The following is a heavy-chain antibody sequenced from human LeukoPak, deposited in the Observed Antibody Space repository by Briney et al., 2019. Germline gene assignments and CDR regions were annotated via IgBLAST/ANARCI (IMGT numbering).Heavy chain of an antibody. CDR3: ARDHYYDSTRYYTSEVVDVNWFDP. CDR2: IYYSGST. CDR1: GGSISSGGYY. Sequence: SETLSLTCTVSGGSISSGGYYWSWIRQHPGKGLEWIGYIYYSGSTYYNPSLKSRVTISVDTSKNQFSLKLSSVTAADTAVYYCARDHYYDSTRYYTSEVVDVNWFDPWGQGTLVTVSS. J-gene: IGHJ5*02. D-gene: IGHD3-22*01. V-gene: IGHV4-31*03.